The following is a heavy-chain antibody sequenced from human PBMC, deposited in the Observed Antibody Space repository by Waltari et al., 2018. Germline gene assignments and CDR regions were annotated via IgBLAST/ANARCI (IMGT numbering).Heavy chain of an antibody. D-gene: IGHD5-12*01. J-gene: IGHJ4*02. CDR2: INVDGGYM. CDR3: ARKAGSGYPYGPFYYDN. Sequence: EVHLAESGGGVVKPGGSLRLSCTGSGFRFGDYWMHWVRQAPGKGLGWVYGINVDGGYMRYGDSGKGRFTIARDNAKNTVFLQLNSLRADDTAVYFCARKAGSGYPYGPFYYDNWGQGTLVTVSS. V-gene: IGHV3-74*01. CDR1: GFRFGDYW.